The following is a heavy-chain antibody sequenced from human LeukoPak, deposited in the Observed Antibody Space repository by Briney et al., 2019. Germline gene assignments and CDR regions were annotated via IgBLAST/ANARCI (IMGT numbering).Heavy chain of an antibody. Sequence: GGSLRLSCAASGFTVSSYSMSWVRQAPGKGLEWVSVIYSGGTTNSADSVKGRFTISRDKSKNMLYLLMNSLRAEDTAVYYCARDRDAFWGQGTLVTVSS. V-gene: IGHV3-53*01. CDR3: ARDRDAF. D-gene: IGHD3-10*01. J-gene: IGHJ4*02. CDR2: IYSGGTT. CDR1: GFTVSSYS.